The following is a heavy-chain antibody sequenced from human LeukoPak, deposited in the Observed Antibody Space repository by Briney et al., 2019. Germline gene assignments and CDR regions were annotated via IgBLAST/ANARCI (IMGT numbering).Heavy chain of an antibody. Sequence: ASVKVSCKASGYTFTSYGISWVQQAPGQGLEWMGWISAYNGNTNYAQKLQGRVTMTTDTSTSTAYMGLRSLRSDDTTVYYCAREGLKWELLHDAFDIWGQGTMVTVSS. CDR1: GYTFTSYG. J-gene: IGHJ3*02. V-gene: IGHV1-18*01. D-gene: IGHD1-26*01. CDR3: AREGLKWELLHDAFDI. CDR2: ISAYNGNT.